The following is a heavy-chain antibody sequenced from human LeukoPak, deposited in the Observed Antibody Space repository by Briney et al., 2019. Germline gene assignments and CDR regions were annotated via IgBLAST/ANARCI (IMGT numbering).Heavy chain of an antibody. CDR1: GFTFSSYS. Sequence: RPGGSLRLSCAASGFTFSSYSMNWVRQAPGKRLEWVSSISSSSSYIYYADSVKGRFTISRDNAKNSLYLQINRLRAEDTAVYYCAREGGGYYYGDAFDFWPQGTRLTVSS. CDR3: AREGGGYYYGDAFDF. CDR2: ISSSSSYI. J-gene: IGHJ3*01. D-gene: IGHD3-22*01. V-gene: IGHV3-21*03.